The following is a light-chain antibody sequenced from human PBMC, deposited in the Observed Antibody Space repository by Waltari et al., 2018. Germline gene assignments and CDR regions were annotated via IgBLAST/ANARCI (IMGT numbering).Light chain of an antibody. V-gene: IGLV3-10*01. CDR2: EDV. CDR1: ALPKKY. CDR3: YSTDSSGNVQV. J-gene: IGLJ2*01. Sequence: SYELTQPPSVSVSPGQTARIPCSGAALPKKYAYWYQHKSGQAPVKVIYEDVKRPSGIPVRFSGSSSGTMVTLTISGAQVEDEADYYCYSTDSSGNVQVFGGGTKLTVL.